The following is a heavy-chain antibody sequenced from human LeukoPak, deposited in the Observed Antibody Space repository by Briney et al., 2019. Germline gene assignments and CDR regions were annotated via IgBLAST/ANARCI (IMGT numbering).Heavy chain of an antibody. V-gene: IGHV3-30*02. CDR2: IRYDGSNK. D-gene: IGHD3-3*01. CDR3: AKAPRYYDFWSGYSENWFDP. Sequence: PGGSLRLSCAASGFTFSSYGMHWVRQAPGKGLEWVAFIRYDGSNKYYADSVKGRFTVSRDNSKNTLYLQMNSLRAEDTAVYYCAKAPRYYDFWSGYSENWFDPWGQGTLVTVSS. CDR1: GFTFSSYG. J-gene: IGHJ5*02.